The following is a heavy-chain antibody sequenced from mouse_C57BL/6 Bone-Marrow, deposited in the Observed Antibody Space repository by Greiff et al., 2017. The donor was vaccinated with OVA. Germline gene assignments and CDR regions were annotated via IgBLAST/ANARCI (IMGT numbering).Heavy chain of an antibody. CDR1: GFTFSSYG. D-gene: IGHD2-3*01. Sequence: EVQLVESGGDLVKPGGSLKLSCAASGFTFSSYGMSWVRQTPDKRLEWVATLSSGGSYTYYPDSVKGRFTISRDNAKNTLYLQMSSLKSEDTAMYYCARNGLGWGFAYWGQGTLVTVSA. CDR3: ARNGLGWGFAY. J-gene: IGHJ3*01. V-gene: IGHV5-6*01. CDR2: LSSGGSYT.